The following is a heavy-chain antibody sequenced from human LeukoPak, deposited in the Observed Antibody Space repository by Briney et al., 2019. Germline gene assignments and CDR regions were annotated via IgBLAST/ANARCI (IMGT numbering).Heavy chain of an antibody. CDR1: GFTFSSYE. CDR3: ARVGGIAAS. Sequence: TGGSLRLSCAASGFTFSSYEMNWVRQAPGKGLEWVSYISSSGSTIYYADSVKGRLTISRDNAQNLLYLQMNNLSAEDTAVYYCARVGGIAASWGQGTLVTLSS. CDR2: ISSSGSTI. J-gene: IGHJ5*02. V-gene: IGHV3-48*03. D-gene: IGHD6-13*01.